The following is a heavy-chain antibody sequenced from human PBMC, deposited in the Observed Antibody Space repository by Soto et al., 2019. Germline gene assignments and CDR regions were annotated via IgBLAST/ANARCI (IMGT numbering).Heavy chain of an antibody. D-gene: IGHD1-7*01. CDR2: ISGNGYNT. V-gene: IGHV3-23*01. CDR3: ASTPWNYGENRYFDY. CDR1: GFTFSSYA. Sequence: LRLSCAASGFTFSSYAMSWVRQAPGKGLEWVSTISGNGYNTYDADSVKGRFTISRDYSKNTLFLQMNSLRVEDTAIYYCASTPWNYGENRYFDYWGQGTLVTVSS. J-gene: IGHJ4*02.